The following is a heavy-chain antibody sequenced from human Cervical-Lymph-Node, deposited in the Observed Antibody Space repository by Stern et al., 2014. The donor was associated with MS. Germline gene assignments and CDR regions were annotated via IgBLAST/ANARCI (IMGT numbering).Heavy chain of an antibody. CDR2: INPSGGST. D-gene: IGHD6-13*01. CDR3: ARDHPPAAGTSTFVDY. CDR1: GYTFTRYY. V-gene: IGHV1-46*01. Sequence: QDQLVQSGAEVKKPGASVKVSCKASGYTFTRYYMHWVRQAPGQGLEWMGIINPSGGSTRYAQKFQGRVTMTRDTSTSTVYMELSSLRSEDTAVYYCARDHPPAAGTSTFVDYWGQGTLVTVSS. J-gene: IGHJ4*02.